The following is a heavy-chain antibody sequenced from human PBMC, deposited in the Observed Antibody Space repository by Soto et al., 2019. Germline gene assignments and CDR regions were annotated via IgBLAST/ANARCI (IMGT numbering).Heavy chain of an antibody. J-gene: IGHJ6*02. CDR2: IIPIFGTA. Sequence: SVKVSCKASGGTFSSYAISWVRQAPGQGLEWMGGIIPIFGTANYAQKFQGRVTITADESTSTAYMELSSLRSEDTAVYYCAREVDTAMVTSGMDVWGQGTTVTVSS. D-gene: IGHD5-18*01. CDR3: AREVDTAMVTSGMDV. CDR1: GGTFSSYA. V-gene: IGHV1-69*13.